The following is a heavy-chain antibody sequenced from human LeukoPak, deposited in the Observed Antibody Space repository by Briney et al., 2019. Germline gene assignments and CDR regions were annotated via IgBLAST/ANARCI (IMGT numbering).Heavy chain of an antibody. CDR3: AKDRVATTVVVTASAFDI. V-gene: IGHV3-23*01. J-gene: IGHJ3*02. CDR1: GFTFNSYG. Sequence: GGSLRLSCAASGFTFNSYGMSWVRQAPGKGLEWVSAISGSGGSTYYADSVKGRFTISRDNSKNTLYLQMNSLRAEDTAVYYCAKDRVATTVVVTASAFDIWGQGTMVTVSS. CDR2: ISGSGGST. D-gene: IGHD2-21*02.